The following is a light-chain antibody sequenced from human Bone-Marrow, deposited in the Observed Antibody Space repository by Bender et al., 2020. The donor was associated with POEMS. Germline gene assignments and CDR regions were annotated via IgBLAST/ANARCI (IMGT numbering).Light chain of an antibody. CDR3: QVWDSSRHQVL. CDR1: NFGSKG. J-gene: IGLJ2*01. V-gene: IGLV3-21*04. CDR2: LDS. Sequence: SFVPTQMPSVSVAPGQTARITCAGVNFGSKGVHWYQHKAGQAPVVVTYLDSDRPSGIPERFSGSSSGNTATLTISGVEVGDEADYYCQVWDSSRHQVLLGGGTKLTVL.